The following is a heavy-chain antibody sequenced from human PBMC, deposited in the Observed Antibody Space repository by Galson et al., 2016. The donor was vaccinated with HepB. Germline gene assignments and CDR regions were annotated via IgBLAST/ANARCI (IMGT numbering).Heavy chain of an antibody. J-gene: IGHJ4*02. CDR3: ARRFGNSLDY. CDR2: VWPGDSYT. Sequence: QSGAEVTKPGESLQISCKGSGYSFTGHWIVWVRQMPGKGLEWMGIVWPGDSYTRYSPSFQGQVTISADRSISTAYLQWSSLKASDAAMYYCARRFGNSLDYWGQGTLVTVSS. V-gene: IGHV5-51*01. D-gene: IGHD4-23*01. CDR1: GYSFTGHW.